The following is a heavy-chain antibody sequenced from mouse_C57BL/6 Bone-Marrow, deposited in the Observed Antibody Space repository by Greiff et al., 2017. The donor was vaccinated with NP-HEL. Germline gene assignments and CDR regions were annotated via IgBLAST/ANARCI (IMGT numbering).Heavy chain of an antibody. J-gene: IGHJ2*01. CDR1: GYTFTGNW. D-gene: IGHD1-1*01. V-gene: IGHV1-9*01. Sequence: VQLQQPGAELMKPGASVKLSCKATGYTFTGNWIEWVKQRPGHGLEWIGEILPGSGNTYYNERFKGKATFTADTSSNTAYMQLSSLTTEDSAIYYCARDYYGSSYFDYWGQGTTLTVSS. CDR2: ILPGSGNT. CDR3: ARDYYGSSYFDY.